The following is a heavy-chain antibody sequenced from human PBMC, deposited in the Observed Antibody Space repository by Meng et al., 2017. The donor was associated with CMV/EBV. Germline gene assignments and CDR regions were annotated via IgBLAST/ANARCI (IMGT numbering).Heavy chain of an antibody. D-gene: IGHD6-13*01. CDR3: AYKTYRVDSSSWGPFDY. Sequence: GSLRLSCTVSGGSISSYYWSWIRQPPGKGLEWIGYIYYSGSTNYNPSLKSRFTISRDNAKNSLYLQMNSLRAEDTAVYYCAYKTYRVDSSSWGPFDYWGQGTLVTVSS. V-gene: IGHV4-59*03. CDR2: IYYSGST. J-gene: IGHJ4*02. CDR1: GGSISSYY.